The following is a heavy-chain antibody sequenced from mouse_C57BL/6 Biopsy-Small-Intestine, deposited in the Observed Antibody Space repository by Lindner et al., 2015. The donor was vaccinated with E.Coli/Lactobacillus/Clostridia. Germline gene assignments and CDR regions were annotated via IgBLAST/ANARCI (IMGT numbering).Heavy chain of an antibody. V-gene: IGHV5-17*01. CDR2: ISSGSSTI. D-gene: IGHD2-12*01. CDR1: GFTFSDYG. CDR3: ARNDVRKYYFDY. J-gene: IGHJ2*01. Sequence: VQLQESGGGLVKPGGSLKLSCAASGFTFSDYGMHWVRQAPEKGLEWVAYISSGSSTIYYADTVKGRFTISRDNAKNTLFLQMTSLRSEDTAMYYCARNDVRKYYFDYWGQGTTLTVSS.